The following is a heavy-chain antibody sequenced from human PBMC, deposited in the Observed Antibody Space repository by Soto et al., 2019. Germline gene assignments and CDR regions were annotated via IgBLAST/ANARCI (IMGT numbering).Heavy chain of an antibody. CDR1: GYAFTSYG. Sequence: GASVKVSCKASGYAFTSYGISWVRQAPGQGLEWMGWISAYNGNTNYAQKLQGRVTMTTDTSTSTAYMELRSLRSDDTAVYYCARMGVAVAGKQPNDYWAQGTLVPVSS. CDR3: ARMGVAVAGKQPNDY. D-gene: IGHD6-19*01. CDR2: ISAYNGNT. V-gene: IGHV1-18*01. J-gene: IGHJ4*02.